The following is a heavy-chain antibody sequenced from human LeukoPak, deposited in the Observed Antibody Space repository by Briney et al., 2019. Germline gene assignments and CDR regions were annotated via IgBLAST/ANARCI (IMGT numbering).Heavy chain of an antibody. CDR3: AKESPGDLDY. Sequence: GGSLRLSCVASGFTFSSYAMNWVRQAPGKGLEWVSVITNSGHSTNYADSVKGRFTISRDNSKNTLYLQMNSLRAEDTAVYYCAKESPGDLDYWGQRTLVTVSS. D-gene: IGHD3-16*01. CDR2: ITNSGHST. J-gene: IGHJ4*02. CDR1: GFTFSSYA. V-gene: IGHV3-23*01.